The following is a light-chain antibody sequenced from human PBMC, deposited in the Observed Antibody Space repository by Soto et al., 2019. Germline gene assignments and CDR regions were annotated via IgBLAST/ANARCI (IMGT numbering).Light chain of an antibody. V-gene: IGKV3-11*01. J-gene: IGKJ1*01. CDR2: DAS. CDR1: QSVSSS. Sequence: EIVLTQSPATLSLSPGERATLSCRASQSVSSSLAWYQQKPGQAPRPLIYDASNMATGIPVRFSGSGSGTDYTLTISSLEPEDFALYYCQQRSNWPGTFGQGTKVDIK. CDR3: QQRSNWPGT.